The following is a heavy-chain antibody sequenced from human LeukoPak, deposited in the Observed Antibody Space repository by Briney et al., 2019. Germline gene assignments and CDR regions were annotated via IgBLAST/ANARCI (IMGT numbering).Heavy chain of an antibody. CDR1: GFTFSSYG. J-gene: IGHJ4*02. D-gene: IGHD6-19*01. V-gene: IGHV3-30*02. CDR2: IRYDGSNK. Sequence: RSGGSLRLSCAASGFTFSSYGMHWVRQAPGKGLEWVAFIRYDGSNKYYADSVKGRFTISRDNSKNTLYLQMNSLRAEDTAVYYCAKDGYSSGSRGVSDYWGQGTLVTVSS. CDR3: AKDGYSSGSRGVSDY.